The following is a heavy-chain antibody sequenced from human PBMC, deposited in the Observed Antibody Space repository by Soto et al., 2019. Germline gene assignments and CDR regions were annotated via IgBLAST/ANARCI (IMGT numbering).Heavy chain of an antibody. CDR1: VGSISSYY. V-gene: IGHV4-4*07. J-gene: IGHJ6*02. D-gene: IGHD6-13*01. CDR2: ISTTETT. CDR3: AGNIAAAGRRYYGMDV. Sequence: SETLSLTCTVSVGSISSYYWSWIRQPAGKGLEWIGRISTTETTNYNPSLKSRVSMSLDTSKSQVSLKLSSVTAADAAVYYCAGNIAAAGRRYYGMDVWGQGTTVTSP.